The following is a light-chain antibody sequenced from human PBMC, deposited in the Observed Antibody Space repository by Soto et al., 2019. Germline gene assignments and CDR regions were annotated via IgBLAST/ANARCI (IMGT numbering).Light chain of an antibody. CDR2: GAS. Sequence: EIVLTQSPGTLSLSQGERATLSCRASQSVYSSYLAWHQHKPDQAPRPLIYGASGRATGTPDRFSGSGSGTDFSLTISRLEPEDFAVYYCQQYGNSPWTFGQGTKVDIK. CDR1: QSVYSSY. CDR3: QQYGNSPWT. V-gene: IGKV3-20*01. J-gene: IGKJ1*01.